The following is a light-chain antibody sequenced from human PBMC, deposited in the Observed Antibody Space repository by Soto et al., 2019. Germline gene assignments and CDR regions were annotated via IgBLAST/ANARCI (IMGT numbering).Light chain of an antibody. CDR2: DAS. CDR3: EQYGSTPIT. Sequence: EIVLTQSPGTLPLSPRERATLSCRASQSVANNYLAWYQQKPGQAPRFLIYDASSRATGIPDRFSGSGSGTDFTLTISRLEAEDFAVYYCEQYGSTPITFGGGTKVEIK. V-gene: IGKV3-20*01. J-gene: IGKJ4*01. CDR1: QSVANNY.